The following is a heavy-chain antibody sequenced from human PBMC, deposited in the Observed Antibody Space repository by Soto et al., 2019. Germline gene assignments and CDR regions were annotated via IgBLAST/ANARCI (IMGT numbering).Heavy chain of an antibody. CDR3: ARVVGKNYSDP. Sequence: KPSETLSLTCTVSGGSISGYYWSWIRQPPGKGLEWIGYIYYTGSTYYNPSLKSRVTISLDTSRNQFSLKLTSVTAADTAVYYCARVVGKNYSDPWGKGTLVTVSS. D-gene: IGHD1-7*01. CDR2: IYYTGST. V-gene: IGHV4-59*01. CDR1: GGSISGYY. J-gene: IGHJ5*02.